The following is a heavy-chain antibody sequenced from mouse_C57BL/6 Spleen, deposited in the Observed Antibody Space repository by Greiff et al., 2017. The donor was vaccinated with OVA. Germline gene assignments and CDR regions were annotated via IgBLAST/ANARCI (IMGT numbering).Heavy chain of an antibody. D-gene: IGHD2-4*01. CDR1: GYTFTSYW. J-gene: IGHJ4*01. V-gene: IGHV1-50*01. CDR2: IDPSDSYT. CDR3: ARKEMITDAMDY. Sequence: VQLQQPGAELVKPGASVKLSCKASGYTFTSYWMQWVKQRPGQGLEWIGEIDPSDSYTNYNQKFKGKATLTVDTSSSTAYMQLSSLTSEDSAVYYCARKEMITDAMDYWGQGTSVTVSS.